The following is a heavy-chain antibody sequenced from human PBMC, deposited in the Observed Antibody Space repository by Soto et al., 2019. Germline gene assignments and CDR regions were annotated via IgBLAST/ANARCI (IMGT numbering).Heavy chain of an antibody. V-gene: IGHV3-30*18. CDR3: AKDLLGPGGAYGMDV. CDR2: ISYDGSNK. D-gene: IGHD7-27*01. CDR1: GFTFSSYG. J-gene: IGHJ6*02. Sequence: QVQLVESGGGVVQPGRSLRLSCAASGFTFSSYGMHWVRQAPGKGLEWVAVISYDGSNKYYADSVKGRFTISRDNSKNTLYLKMNSLRAEDTAVYYCAKDLLGPGGAYGMDVWGQGTTVTVSS.